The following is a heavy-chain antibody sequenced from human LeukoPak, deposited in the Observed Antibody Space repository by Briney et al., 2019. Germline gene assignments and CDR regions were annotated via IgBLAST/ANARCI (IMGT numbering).Heavy chain of an antibody. D-gene: IGHD4-23*01. CDR1: GYTFTGYY. CDR3: ARDLSLTPRWTGTFDY. J-gene: IGHJ4*02. CDR2: INPNSGGT. Sequence: AASVKVSCKASGYTFTGYYMHWVRQAPGQGLEWMGWINPNSGGTNYAQKFQGRVTMTRDTSISTAYMELSRLRSDDTAVYYCARDLSLTPRWTGTFDYWGQGTLVTVSS. V-gene: IGHV1-2*02.